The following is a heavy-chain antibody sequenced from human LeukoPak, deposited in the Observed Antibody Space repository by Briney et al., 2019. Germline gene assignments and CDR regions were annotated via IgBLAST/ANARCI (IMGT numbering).Heavy chain of an antibody. CDR1: GYTFTSYG. V-gene: IGHV1-46*01. CDR2: INPSGGST. Sequence: GASVKVSCKTSGYTFTSYGISWVRQAPGQGLEWMGIINPSGGSTSYAQKFQGRVTMTRDTSTRTVYMELSSLRSKDTAVYYCARASYDYVWGSYREYGWFDPWGQGPLVSVSS. CDR3: ARASYDYVWGSYREYGWFDP. D-gene: IGHD3-16*02. J-gene: IGHJ5*02.